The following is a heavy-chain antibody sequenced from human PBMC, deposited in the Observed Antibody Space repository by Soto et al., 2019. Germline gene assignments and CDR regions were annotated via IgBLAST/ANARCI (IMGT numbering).Heavy chain of an antibody. Sequence: PGRCLRLSCSAAGFFLSNSVIHWFSHDPGKGIGWGGGIWYDGRDIFYTDSVEGRFTISRDNSKNMLYLQINSLRAEDTAVYYCARDQGGQSGYFIFDNWGQGTMVTVSS. CDR2: IWYDGRDI. CDR3: ARDQGGQSGYFIFDN. J-gene: IGHJ4*02. V-gene: IGHV3-33*01. CDR1: GFFLSNSV. D-gene: IGHD5-12*01.